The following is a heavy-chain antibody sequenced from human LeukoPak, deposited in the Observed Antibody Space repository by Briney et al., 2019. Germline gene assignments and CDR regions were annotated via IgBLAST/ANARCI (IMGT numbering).Heavy chain of an antibody. J-gene: IGHJ4*02. D-gene: IGHD5-24*01. V-gene: IGHV3-30*02. CDR3: AREGDGYNFRGPFDY. CDR2: VRNDGTTK. Sequence: GGSLRLSCAASGFTFSTYGMYWVRRAPGKGLEWVAFVRNDGTTKYYAGSVKGRFTISRDNSKNTLYLQMNSLRAEDTAVYYCAREGDGYNFRGPFDYWGQGTLVTVSS. CDR1: GFTFSTYG.